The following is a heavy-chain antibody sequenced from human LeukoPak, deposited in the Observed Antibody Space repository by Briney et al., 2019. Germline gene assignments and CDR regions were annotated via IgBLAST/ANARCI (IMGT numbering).Heavy chain of an antibody. CDR3: ARFSRITWGDWGDAFDI. CDR2: IDDGGNT. Sequence: PSETLSLTCSVYGGSFSDYFWSGIRQSPGKGLEWIGEIDDGGNTNYNPSLMSRVIVSMEKSKKQFSLVMRSVAAADTAVYYCARFSRITWGDWGDAFDIWGQGTTVIVSS. D-gene: IGHD2-21*02. CDR1: GGSFSDYF. J-gene: IGHJ3*02. V-gene: IGHV4-34*01.